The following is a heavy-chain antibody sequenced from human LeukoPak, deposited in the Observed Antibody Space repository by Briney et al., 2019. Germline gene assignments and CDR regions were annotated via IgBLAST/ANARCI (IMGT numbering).Heavy chain of an antibody. D-gene: IGHD2-2*01. CDR1: GFTFSTYA. J-gene: IGHJ4*02. CDR2: ISGSGDST. V-gene: IGHV3-23*01. CDR3: AKVQDCSSTSCYPIPYFDY. Sequence: GGSLRLSCAASGFTFSTYAMTWVRQAPGKGLECVSGISGSGDSTYYTDSVKGRFTISRDTSKNTLYLQMNSLRAEDTAVYYCAKVQDCSSTSCYPIPYFDYWGQGTLVTVSS.